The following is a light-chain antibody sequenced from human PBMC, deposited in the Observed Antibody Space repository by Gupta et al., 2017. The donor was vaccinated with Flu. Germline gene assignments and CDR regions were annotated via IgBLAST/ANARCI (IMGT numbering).Light chain of an antibody. CDR2: GTC. J-gene: IGLJ2*01. Sequence: QSVLTQPPSVSGAPGQRGPISCTGSSANIGAGYDVHWCQQLPGTAPKLLIYGTCNRPSGVPDRFSGSKSGTSASLAITGLQAEDEADYYCQSYDSSLSASVVFGGGTKLTVL. CDR3: QSYDSSLSASVV. V-gene: IGLV1-40*01. CDR1: SANIGAGYD.